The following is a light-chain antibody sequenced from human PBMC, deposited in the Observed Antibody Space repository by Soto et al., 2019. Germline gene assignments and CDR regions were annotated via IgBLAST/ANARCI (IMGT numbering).Light chain of an antibody. J-gene: IGKJ2*01. CDR1: QSISSW. CDR3: QQYNSYSSYT. V-gene: IGKV1-5*01. Sequence: DIPMTQSPSTLSASVGDRVSITCRASQSISSWLAWYQQKPGKAPKLLIYDASNLESGVPSRFSGSGSGTEFTLTISSLQPDDFATYYCQQYNSYSSYTFGQGTKLEIK. CDR2: DAS.